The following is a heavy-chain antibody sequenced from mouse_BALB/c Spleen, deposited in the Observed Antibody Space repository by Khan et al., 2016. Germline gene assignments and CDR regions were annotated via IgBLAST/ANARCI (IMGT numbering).Heavy chain of an antibody. CDR1: GFNIRDTY. CDR3: ATDGYYNQ. V-gene: IGHV14-3*02. J-gene: IGHJ2*01. CDR2: IDPANGNS. D-gene: IGHD2-3*01. Sequence: VQLQQSGAELVKPGASVKLSCTASGFNIRDTYVHWVKQRPEPGLEWLGRIDPANGNSKYDPKFQGKATIKADTSSNTAYLQIRSLTSEDTAAYYCATDGYYNQWGQGTTLTVSS.